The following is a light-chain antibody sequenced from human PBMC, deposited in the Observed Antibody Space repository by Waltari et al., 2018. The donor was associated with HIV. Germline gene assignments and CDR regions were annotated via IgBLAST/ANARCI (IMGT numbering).Light chain of an antibody. CDR1: QNVRNH. J-gene: IGKJ1*01. CDR2: DTS. CDR3: QQRTNWPPT. Sequence: ETVLTQSPPTLSLSPGERATLSCRASQNVRNHLAWYQQKPGQSPRLLIYDTSNRATGIPARVSCRWAATDFTFPIRRLEPEGFAGYYCQQRTNWPPTFGQGTKVEIK. V-gene: IGKV3-11*01.